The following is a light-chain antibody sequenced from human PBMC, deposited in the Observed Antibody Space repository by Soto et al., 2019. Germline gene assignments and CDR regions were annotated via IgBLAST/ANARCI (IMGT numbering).Light chain of an antibody. J-gene: IGLJ1*01. V-gene: IGLV2-14*03. CDR3: SAYTVSRTYV. CDR2: NVY. CDR1: SSDVGAYNL. Sequence: LNHAAYGSRADVGASSIFCTGNSSDVGAYNLVSWHQQHPGKAPKLMIYNVYDRPSGISYRFSGSKSGNTASLTISGLQGEDEADYYCSAYTVSRTYVFGTGTKVTVL.